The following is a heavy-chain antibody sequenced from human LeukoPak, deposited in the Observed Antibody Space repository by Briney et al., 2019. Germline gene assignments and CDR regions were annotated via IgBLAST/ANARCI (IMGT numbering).Heavy chain of an antibody. CDR2: IHYSGDT. Sequence: SETLSLTCTVSGGSISNYFWSWIRQPPGKGLEWIGYIHYSGDTNYNSSLKNRVTISLDASKNQFSLKVSSVTAADTAVYYCARGQYSGSCFDNWGQGSLVTVSS. CDR1: GGSISNYF. V-gene: IGHV4-59*01. D-gene: IGHD1-26*01. CDR3: ARGQYSGSCFDN. J-gene: IGHJ4*02.